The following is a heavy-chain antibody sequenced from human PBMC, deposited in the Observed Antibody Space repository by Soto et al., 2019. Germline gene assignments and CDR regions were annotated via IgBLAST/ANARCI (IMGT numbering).Heavy chain of an antibody. D-gene: IGHD1-26*01. Sequence: GGSLRLSCAASGFTFSSYGMHWVRQAPGKGLEWVAVISYDGSNKYYADSVKGRFTISRDNSKNTLYLQMNSLRAEDTAVYYCAKDESGRYYYGMDVWGQGTTVTVSS. CDR1: GFTFSSYG. CDR2: ISYDGSNK. CDR3: AKDESGRYYYGMDV. V-gene: IGHV3-30*18. J-gene: IGHJ6*02.